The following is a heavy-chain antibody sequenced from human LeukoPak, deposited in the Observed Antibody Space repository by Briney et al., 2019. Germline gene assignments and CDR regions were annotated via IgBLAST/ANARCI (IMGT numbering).Heavy chain of an antibody. J-gene: IGHJ6*03. CDR1: GGSFSGYY. CDR2: INHSEST. CDR3: ARDHLPAGAPGYYMDV. D-gene: IGHD4/OR15-4a*01. V-gene: IGHV4-34*01. Sequence: SETLSLPCSVYGGSFSGYYWSWIRQPPGKGLEWIGEINHSESTNYNPSLKSRVTISGDTSKNQFSLKLSSVTAADTAVYYCARDHLPAGAPGYYMDVWGKGTTVTVSS.